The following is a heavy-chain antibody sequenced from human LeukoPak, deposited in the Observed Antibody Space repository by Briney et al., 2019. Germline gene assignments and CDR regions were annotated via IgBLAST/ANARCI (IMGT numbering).Heavy chain of an antibody. CDR3: AMGAIVDTIDY. Sequence: GGSLRLSCAASGLTVSSNYMSWVRQAQGKGLEWVSLIYSGSSTHYSESVKGRFTISRDKPMNTLYLQMSSLRVEDTAVYYCAMGAIVDTIDYWGQGTLVTVSS. V-gene: IGHV3-66*01. D-gene: IGHD5-12*01. J-gene: IGHJ4*02. CDR1: GLTVSSNY. CDR2: IYSGSST.